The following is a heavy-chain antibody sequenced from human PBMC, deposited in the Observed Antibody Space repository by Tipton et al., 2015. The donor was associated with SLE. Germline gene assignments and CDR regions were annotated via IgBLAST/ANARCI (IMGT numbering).Heavy chain of an antibody. CDR3: ARRGLAYYYGSGRALDI. CDR2: ITPSGST. V-gene: IGHV4-34*01. J-gene: IGHJ3*02. Sequence: TLSLTFAVYGGSFNGYYWSWIRQPPGKGLEWIGEITPSGSTNCNPSLKSRVTLSVDTSKSQFSLDLTSVTAADTAVYYCARRGLAYYYGSGRALDIWGQGTMVTVSS. D-gene: IGHD3-10*01. CDR1: GGSFNGYY.